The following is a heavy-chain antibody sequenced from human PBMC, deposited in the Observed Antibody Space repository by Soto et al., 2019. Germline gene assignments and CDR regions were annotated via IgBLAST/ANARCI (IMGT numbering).Heavy chain of an antibody. CDR2: IIPIFGTA. CDR1: GGTFSSYA. V-gene: IGHV1-69*01. D-gene: IGHD1-26*01. J-gene: IGHJ3*02. CDR3: ARDHRGRSWVEAFDI. Sequence: QVQLVQSGAEVKKPGYSVKVSCKSSGGTFSSYAISWVRQAPGQGLEWMGGIIPIFGTANYAQKFQGRVTITADESTSTAYMELSSLRSEDTAVYYCARDHRGRSWVEAFDIWGQGTMVTVSS.